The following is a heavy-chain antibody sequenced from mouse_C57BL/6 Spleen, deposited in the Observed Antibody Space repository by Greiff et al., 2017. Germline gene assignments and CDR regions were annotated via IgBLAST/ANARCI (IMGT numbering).Heavy chain of an antibody. Sequence: QVQLQQSGAELVRPGASVTLSCKASGYTFTDYELHWVKQTPVHGLEWIGAIDPEPGGTAYNQKFKGKAILTADKSSSTAYMELRSLTSEDSAVYYCTRAPYGNDVDYWGQGTTLTVSS. CDR3: TRAPYGNDVDY. D-gene: IGHD2-2*01. J-gene: IGHJ2*01. CDR2: IDPEPGGT. V-gene: IGHV1-15*01. CDR1: GYTFTDYE.